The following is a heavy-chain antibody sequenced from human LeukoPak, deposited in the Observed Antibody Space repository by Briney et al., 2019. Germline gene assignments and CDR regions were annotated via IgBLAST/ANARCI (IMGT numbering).Heavy chain of an antibody. J-gene: IGHJ4*02. D-gene: IGHD1-26*01. V-gene: IGHV4-39*07. Sequence: SETLSLTCTVSGGSISSSSYYWGWIRQPPGKGLEWIGSIYYSGSTYYNPSLKSRVTISVDTSKNQFSLKLSSVTAADTAVYYCAREESSLYRAHEVWGQGTLVTVSS. CDR3: AREESSLYRAHEV. CDR1: GGSISSSSYY. CDR2: IYYSGST.